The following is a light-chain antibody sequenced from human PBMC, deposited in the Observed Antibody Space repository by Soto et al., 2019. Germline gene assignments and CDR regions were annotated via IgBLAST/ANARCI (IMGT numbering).Light chain of an antibody. CDR2: LGS. Sequence: DIVMTQSPLSLPVTPGEPASISCRSIQSLLHSNGYNYLDWYLQKPGQSPQLLIYLGSNRASGVPDRFSGSGSGTDFTLKISSVEAEDVGVYYCMQALQTPTFGQGTKVEIK. CDR1: QSLLHSNGYNY. J-gene: IGKJ1*01. CDR3: MQALQTPT. V-gene: IGKV2-28*01.